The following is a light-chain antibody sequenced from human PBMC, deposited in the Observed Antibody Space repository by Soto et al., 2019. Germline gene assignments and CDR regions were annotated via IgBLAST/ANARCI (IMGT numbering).Light chain of an antibody. V-gene: IGKV1-39*01. CDR2: AAS. CDR1: QTISSH. Sequence: DIQLTQSPSFLSASVGDRVTITCRASQTISSHLNWYQQKQGKAPKALIYAASSLHSGVPSRFSGSGSGTEFSLTISSLQPDDFATYYCQQNYRTWTCGQGTKVEVK. J-gene: IGKJ1*01. CDR3: QQNYRTWT.